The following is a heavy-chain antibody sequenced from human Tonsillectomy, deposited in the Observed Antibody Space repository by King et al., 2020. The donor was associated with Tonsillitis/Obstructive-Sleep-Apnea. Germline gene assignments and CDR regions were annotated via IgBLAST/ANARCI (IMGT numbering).Heavy chain of an antibody. CDR2: INPNSGGA. D-gene: IGHD4-17*01. J-gene: IGHJ4*02. CDR3: ARVFMSTVTTYDY. Sequence: VQLVESGAEVKKPGASVKVSCKASGYTFTDYFMHWVRQAPGQGLEWMGWINPNSGGANSAQKFQGRVTMTRDTSISTAYMELSRLGSDDTAVYYCARVFMSTVTTYDYWGQGTLVTVSS. CDR1: GYTFTDYF. V-gene: IGHV1-2*02.